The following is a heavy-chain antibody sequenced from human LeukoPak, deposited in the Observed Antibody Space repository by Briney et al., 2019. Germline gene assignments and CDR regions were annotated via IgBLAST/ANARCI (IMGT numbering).Heavy chain of an antibody. CDR3: ARDQGTPGPSYFDS. Sequence: EESLRLSCAASGFRFSTFWMSWVRQAPGKGLNWVANINQNGGVKHYVDSVKGRFTISRDNAKNSLYLQMTSLRADDTAVYYCARDQGTPGPSYFDSWGQGTLVTVSS. CDR2: INQNGGVK. D-gene: IGHD2-15*01. V-gene: IGHV3-7*01. CDR1: GFRFSTFW. J-gene: IGHJ4*02.